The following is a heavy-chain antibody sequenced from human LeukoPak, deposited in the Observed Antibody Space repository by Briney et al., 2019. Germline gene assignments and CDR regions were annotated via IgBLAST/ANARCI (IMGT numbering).Heavy chain of an antibody. J-gene: IGHJ4*02. CDR1: GFTFDDYA. D-gene: IGHD6-19*01. V-gene: IGHV3-9*01. CDR2: ISWNSGSI. Sequence: GGSLRLSCAASGFTFDDYAMHWVRQAPVKGLEWVSGISWNSGSIGYADSVKGRFTISRDNAKNSLYLQMNSLRAEDTALYYCAKDTSRRGRRYSSGSPGLDWGQGTLVTVSS. CDR3: AKDTSRRGRRYSSGSPGLD.